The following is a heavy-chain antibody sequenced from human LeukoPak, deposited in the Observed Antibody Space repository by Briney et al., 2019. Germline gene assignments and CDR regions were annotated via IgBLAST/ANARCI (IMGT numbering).Heavy chain of an antibody. D-gene: IGHD4-11*01. Sequence: SETMSLTCTVSGGSISSGDYYWSWIRQPPGKGLEWIGEINHSGSTNYNPSLKSRVTISVDTSKNQFSLKLSSVTAADTAVYYCARGQGVTTVMNWFDPWGQGTLVTVSS. J-gene: IGHJ5*02. CDR2: INHSGST. CDR3: ARGQGVTTVMNWFDP. V-gene: IGHV4-39*07. CDR1: GGSISSGDYY.